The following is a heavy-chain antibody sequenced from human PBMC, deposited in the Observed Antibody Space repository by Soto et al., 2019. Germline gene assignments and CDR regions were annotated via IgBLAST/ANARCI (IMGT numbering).Heavy chain of an antibody. Sequence: GASVKVSCTASGYSITSYCISWVRQAPGQGLEWMGWISAYNGNTNYAQKLQGRVTMTTDTSTSTAYMELRSLRSDDTAVYYCARSYRNYYYYMDVWGKRTTVTVSS. D-gene: IGHD4-4*01. CDR3: ARSYRNYYYYMDV. J-gene: IGHJ6*03. CDR1: GYSITSYC. CDR2: ISAYNGNT. V-gene: IGHV1-18*01.